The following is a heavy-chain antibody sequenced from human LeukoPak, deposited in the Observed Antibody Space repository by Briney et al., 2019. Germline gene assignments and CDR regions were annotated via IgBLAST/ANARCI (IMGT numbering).Heavy chain of an antibody. CDR2: TSGSGGST. CDR1: GFTFSRYV. Sequence: PGGSLRHSCAASGFTFSRYVMSWVRQAPGKGLEWVSATSGSGGSTYYADSVKGRFTISRDNSKNTLYLQMNSLRAEDTAVYYCARGSRVWFGELLFDYWGQGTLVTVSS. V-gene: IGHV3-23*01. J-gene: IGHJ4*02. D-gene: IGHD3-10*01. CDR3: ARGSRVWFGELLFDY.